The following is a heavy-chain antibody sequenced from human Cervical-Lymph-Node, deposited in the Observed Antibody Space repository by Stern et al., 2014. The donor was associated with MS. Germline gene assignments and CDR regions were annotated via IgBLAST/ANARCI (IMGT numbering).Heavy chain of an antibody. J-gene: IGHJ6*02. CDR2: IYPGDSDT. V-gene: IGHV5-51*01. D-gene: IGHD4-17*01. CDR1: GYSFTSYW. CDR3: ARLHDYGDYVGLNYYYGMDV. Sequence: VQLVQSGAEVKKPGESLKISCKGSGYSFTSYWIGWGRQMPGKGLGWMGIIYPGDSDTRYSPSFQGQVTISADKSISTAYLQWSSLKASDTAMYYCARLHDYGDYVGLNYYYGMDVWGQGTTVTVSS.